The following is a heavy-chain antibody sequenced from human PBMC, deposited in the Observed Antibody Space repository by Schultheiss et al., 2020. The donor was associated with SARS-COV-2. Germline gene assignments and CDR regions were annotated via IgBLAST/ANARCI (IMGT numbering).Heavy chain of an antibody. J-gene: IGHJ4*02. Sequence: ASVKVSCKASGYTFTSYYMHWVRQAPGQGLEWMGIINPNSGGTNYAQKFQGRVTMTTDTSTSTAYMELRSLRSDDTAVYYCARDSEWFGESVDYWGQGTLVTVSS. CDR2: INPNSGGT. CDR1: GYTFTSYY. V-gene: IGHV1-46*01. D-gene: IGHD3-10*01. CDR3: ARDSEWFGESVDY.